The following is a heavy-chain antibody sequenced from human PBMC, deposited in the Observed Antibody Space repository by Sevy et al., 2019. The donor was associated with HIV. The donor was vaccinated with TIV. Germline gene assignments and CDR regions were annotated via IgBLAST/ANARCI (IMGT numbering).Heavy chain of an antibody. CDR2: IYYSGST. D-gene: IGHD3-10*01. CDR3: AGRFMVRGVSGYYYYGMDV. V-gene: IGHV4-59*12. Sequence: SETLSLTCTVSGGSISSYYWSWVRQPPGKGLEWIGYIYYSGSTNYNPSLKSRVTISVDTSKNQFSRKLSSVTAADTAVYYCAGRFMVRGVSGYYYYGMDVWGQGTTVTVSS. CDR1: GGSISSYY. J-gene: IGHJ6*02.